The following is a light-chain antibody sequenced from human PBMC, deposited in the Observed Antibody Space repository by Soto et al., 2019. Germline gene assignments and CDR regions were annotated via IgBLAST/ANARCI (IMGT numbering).Light chain of an antibody. CDR1: QDIRND. CDR2: AAS. CDR3: LQNYNYPWT. Sequence: AIQMTQFPSSLSASVRDRVTVTCRASQDIRNDLGWYQQKPGKAPKLLIYAASSLQSGVPSRFSGSGSGTQITLTISSLQPEDVATYYCLQNYNYPWTFGQGTKVEIK. V-gene: IGKV1-6*01. J-gene: IGKJ1*01.